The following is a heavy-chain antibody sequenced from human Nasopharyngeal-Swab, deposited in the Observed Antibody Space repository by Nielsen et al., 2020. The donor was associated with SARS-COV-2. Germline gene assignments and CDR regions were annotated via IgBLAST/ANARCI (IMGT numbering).Heavy chain of an antibody. D-gene: IGHD3-9*01. J-gene: IGHJ6*02. CDR1: GYTFTSYG. CDR2: ISAYNGNT. CDR3: ARASTTLDWLSTLDVWDV. Sequence: ASVKVSCKASGYTFTSYGISWVRQAPGQGIEWMGWISAYNGNTNYAQKLQGRVTMTTDTSTSTAYMELRSLRSDDTAVYYCARASTTLDWLSTLDVWDVWGQGTTVTVSS. V-gene: IGHV1-18*01.